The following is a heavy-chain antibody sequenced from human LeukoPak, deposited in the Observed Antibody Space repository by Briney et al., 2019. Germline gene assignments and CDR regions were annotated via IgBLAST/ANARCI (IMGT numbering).Heavy chain of an antibody. J-gene: IGHJ4*02. CDR2: ISGSGGSP. Sequence: GGSLRLSCAASEFTFSSYAMSWVRQAPGKGLEWVSAISGSGGSPYYADSVKGRFTISRDNSKNTLYLQMNSLRADDTAVYYCAKGSRGSYYGGYYDYWGQGTLVAVSS. D-gene: IGHD1-26*01. V-gene: IGHV3-23*01. CDR3: AKGSRGSYYGGYYDY. CDR1: EFTFSSYA.